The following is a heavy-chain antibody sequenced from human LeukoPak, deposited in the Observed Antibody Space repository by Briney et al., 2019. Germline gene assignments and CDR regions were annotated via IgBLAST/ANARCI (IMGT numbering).Heavy chain of an antibody. V-gene: IGHV4-59*01. CDR1: GGSISSYY. Sequence: VKPSETLSLTCTVSGGSISSYYWSWIRQPPGKGLEWIGYIYYSGSTNYNPSLKSRVTISVDTSKNQLSLKLSSVTAADTAVYYCARTHEYFDYWGQGTLVTVSS. CDR2: IYYSGST. CDR3: ARTHEYFDY. J-gene: IGHJ4*02.